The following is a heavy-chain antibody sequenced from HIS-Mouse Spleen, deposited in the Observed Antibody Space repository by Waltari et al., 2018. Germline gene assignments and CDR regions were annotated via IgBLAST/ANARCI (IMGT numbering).Heavy chain of an antibody. CDR2: IYYSGST. D-gene: IGHD6-13*01. CDR3: AREIPYSSSWYDWYFDL. J-gene: IGHJ2*01. CDR1: GRSISRSSYY. Sequence: QLQLQESGPGLVKPSETLSLTCTVPGRSISRSSYYWCWLRLPPGKGLEWIGSIYYSGSTYYNPSLKSRVTISVDTSKNQFSLKLSSVTAADTAVYYCAREIPYSSSWYDWYFDLWGRGTLVTVSS. V-gene: IGHV4-39*07.